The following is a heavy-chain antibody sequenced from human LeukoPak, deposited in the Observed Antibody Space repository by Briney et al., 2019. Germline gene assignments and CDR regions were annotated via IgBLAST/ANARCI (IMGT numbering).Heavy chain of an antibody. J-gene: IGHJ4*02. CDR3: AKAGIGVVGYFDH. CDR1: GFTFNSYA. Sequence: GGSLRLSCAASGFTFNSYAMSWVRQAPGKGLEWVSAIRGSGGGTYYADSVKGRFTISRDNSKNTLYLQMNRLRDEDTALYYCAKAGIGVVGYFDHWGQGNLVTVSS. CDR2: IRGSGGGT. D-gene: IGHD6-19*01. V-gene: IGHV3-23*01.